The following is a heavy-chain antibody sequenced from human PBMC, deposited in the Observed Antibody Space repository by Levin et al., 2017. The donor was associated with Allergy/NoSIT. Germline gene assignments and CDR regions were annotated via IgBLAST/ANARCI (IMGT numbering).Heavy chain of an antibody. Sequence: QAGGSLRLSCAASGFIFSSYGMHWVRQAPGEGLEWVAVIWHDGTNKYYADSVKGRFIISRDNSKNTLYLQMNSLRAEDTALYYCARANSGNYYGMDVWGQGTTVTVSS. CDR3: ARANSGNYYGMDV. D-gene: IGHD6-13*01. CDR1: GFIFSSYG. J-gene: IGHJ6*02. CDR2: IWHDGTNK. V-gene: IGHV3-33*01.